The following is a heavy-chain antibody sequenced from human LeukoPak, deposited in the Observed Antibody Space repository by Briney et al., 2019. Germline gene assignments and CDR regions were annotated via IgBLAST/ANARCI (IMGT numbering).Heavy chain of an antibody. J-gene: IGHJ3*02. CDR1: GDSVSSKSAA. D-gene: IGHD2-21*02. CDR3: ASGAYCGGACYAGAFDI. CDR2: TYYRSKWFS. Sequence: SQTLSLTCAISGDSVSSKSAAWNWARQFPARGLEWLGRTYYRSKWFSEYAVSEKSRISINPDTAKNQFSLQLNSVTPDDTAVYYCASGAYCGGACYAGAFDIWGQGTMVTVSS. V-gene: IGHV6-1*01.